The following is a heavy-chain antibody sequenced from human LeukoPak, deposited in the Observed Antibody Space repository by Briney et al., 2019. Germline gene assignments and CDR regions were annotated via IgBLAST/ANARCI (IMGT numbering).Heavy chain of an antibody. D-gene: IGHD1-26*01. CDR1: GGSISDSH. Sequence: SETLSLTCTVSGGSISDSHWSWIRQPPGKGLEWIGNIHTSGGSNYSPSLNSRVTISLDMSRNQFSLRLSSVTAADTAVYYCARARNGTLKYWGQGTLGTVSS. V-gene: IGHV4-4*09. J-gene: IGHJ4*02. CDR3: ARARNGTLKY. CDR2: IHTSGGS.